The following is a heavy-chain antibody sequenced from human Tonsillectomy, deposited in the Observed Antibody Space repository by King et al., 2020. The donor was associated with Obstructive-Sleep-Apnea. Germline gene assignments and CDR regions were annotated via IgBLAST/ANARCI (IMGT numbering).Heavy chain of an antibody. D-gene: IGHD3-10*01. CDR1: GDSFSSYC. Sequence: VQLVQSGAEVQKPGSSVKVSCKASGDSFSSYCFCWVRQAPGQGLEWMGGIMPMFGTTTYAQKFQGRVNISAAESKNTVYMELTSLRSDDTAVYYCARDAYYSNFWYFALWGRGTLVTVSP. V-gene: IGHV1-69*01. CDR3: ARDAYYSNFWYFAL. CDR2: IMPMFGTT. J-gene: IGHJ2*01.